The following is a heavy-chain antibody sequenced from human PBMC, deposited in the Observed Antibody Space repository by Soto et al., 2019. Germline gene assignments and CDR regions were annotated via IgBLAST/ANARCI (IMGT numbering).Heavy chain of an antibody. J-gene: IGHJ4*02. Sequence: EVQLVESGGGLVEPGGSLTLSCAASGFTFNNTWMNWVRQAPGKGLEWVGRIKSKTDGGTTDYTAPVKGRFSISRNDSNNALILQMNSLKTEDTAVYYCTTGRSGIYYWGQGTLVTVSS. CDR2: IKSKTDGGTT. CDR1: GFTFNNTW. V-gene: IGHV3-15*07. CDR3: TTGRSGIYY. D-gene: IGHD3-10*01.